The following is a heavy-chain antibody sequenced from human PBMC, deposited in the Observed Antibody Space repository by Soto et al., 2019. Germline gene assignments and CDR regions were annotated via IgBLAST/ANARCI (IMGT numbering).Heavy chain of an antibody. J-gene: IGHJ3*02. V-gene: IGHV1-58*02. CDR3: AAGSRYYDFWSGYYGARSDAFDI. D-gene: IGHD3-3*01. CDR1: GFTFTSSA. CDR2: IVVGSGNT. Sequence: SVKVSCKASGFTFTSSAMQWVRQARGQRLEWIGWIVVGSGNTNYAQKFQERVTITRDMSTSTAYMELSSLRSEDTAVYYCAAGSRYYDFWSGYYGARSDAFDIWGQGTMVTVSS.